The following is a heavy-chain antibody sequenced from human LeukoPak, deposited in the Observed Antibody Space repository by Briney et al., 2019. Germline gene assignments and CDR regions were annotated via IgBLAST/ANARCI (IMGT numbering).Heavy chain of an antibody. Sequence: PSETLSLTCTVSGNSISSGDNYWSWIRQPAGKGLEWIGRIYTSGSTNYNPSLKSRVTISGDTSKNQFSLRLSSVTAADTAVYYCARDMTRVGATSEANDYWGQGTLVTVSS. D-gene: IGHD1-26*01. J-gene: IGHJ4*02. CDR3: ARDMTRVGATSEANDY. CDR2: IYTSGST. V-gene: IGHV4-61*02. CDR1: GNSISSGDNY.